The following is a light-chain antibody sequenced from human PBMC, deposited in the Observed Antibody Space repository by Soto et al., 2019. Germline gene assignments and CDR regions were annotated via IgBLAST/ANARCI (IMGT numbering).Light chain of an antibody. J-gene: IGKJ1*01. CDR3: QQYGSSPWT. Sequence: EIVLTQSPGTLSLSPGERATLSCRASQSVSSSFLAWDQQKPGQAPSLLIYGASIRATGIPDRFSGSGSGTDFTLTISRVEPEDFAVYYCQQYGSSPWTFGQGTKVEIK. CDR2: GAS. V-gene: IGKV3-20*01. CDR1: QSVSSSF.